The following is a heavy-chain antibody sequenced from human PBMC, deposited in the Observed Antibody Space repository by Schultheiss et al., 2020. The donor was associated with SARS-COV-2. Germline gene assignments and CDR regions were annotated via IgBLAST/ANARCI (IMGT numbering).Heavy chain of an antibody. CDR2: INHSGST. CDR3: ARSLGYYDILTGYHPAHYGMDV. V-gene: IGHV4-34*01. D-gene: IGHD3-9*01. Sequence: SETLSLTCAVYGGSFSGYYWSWIRQPPGKGLEWIGEINHSGSTNYNPSLESRVTISVDTSKNQFSLKLSSVTAADTAVYYCARSLGYYDILTGYHPAHYGMDVWGQGTTVTVSS. CDR1: GGSFSGYY. J-gene: IGHJ6*02.